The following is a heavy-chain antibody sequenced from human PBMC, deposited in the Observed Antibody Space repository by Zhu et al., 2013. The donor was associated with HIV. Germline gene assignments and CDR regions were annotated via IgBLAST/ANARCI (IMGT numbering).Heavy chain of an antibody. D-gene: IGHD6-19*01. CDR3: ARGTQTMAVAGRFHY. CDR1: GGTFSTYT. J-gene: IGHJ4*02. Sequence: QVQLVQSGAEVKKPGSSVKVSCKASGGTFSTYTISWVRQAPGQGPEWMGGIIPLYATPIYAQRFQGRVTISADESTNTAYMDLSSLRSEDTAVYYCARGTQTMAVAGRFHYWGQGTLVTVTS. V-gene: IGHV1-69*01. CDR2: IIPLYATP.